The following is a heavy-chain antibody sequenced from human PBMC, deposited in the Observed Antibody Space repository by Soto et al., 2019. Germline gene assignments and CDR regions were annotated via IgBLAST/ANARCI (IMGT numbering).Heavy chain of an antibody. D-gene: IGHD2-2*01. J-gene: IGHJ4*02. CDR3: ARGRGSTGYLGREHYFDY. Sequence: EVPVVESGGGLVQPGGSLRLSCAASGFSVTNNYMNWVRQAPGKGLEWVSIIDIGGNTYYADSVKDRFTISRDNSMKTRYLHMDILRAEDTAVYYCARGRGSTGYLGREHYFDYWGQGTLVTVSP. CDR2: IDIGGNT. CDR1: GFSVTNNY. V-gene: IGHV3-66*01.